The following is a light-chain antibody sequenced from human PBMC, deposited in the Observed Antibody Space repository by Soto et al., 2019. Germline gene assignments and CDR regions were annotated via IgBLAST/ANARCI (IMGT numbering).Light chain of an antibody. CDR2: RAS. V-gene: IGKV3-20*01. Sequence: EFVLTQSPGTLSLSPGERATLSCRASQSVSSSYLAWYQQKAGQAPRLLIYRASTRAAGVPARFSGSGSGTEFTLTISRLEPEDFAVYYCQQYGSSGTFGQGTKVDI. J-gene: IGKJ1*01. CDR1: QSVSSSY. CDR3: QQYGSSGT.